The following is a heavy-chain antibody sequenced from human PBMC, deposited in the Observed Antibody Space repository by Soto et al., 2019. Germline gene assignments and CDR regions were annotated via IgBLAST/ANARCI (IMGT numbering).Heavy chain of an antibody. CDR2: FDPEDGET. CDR3: ATDPRGAYYYDSSGYYHFDY. CDR1: GYTLTELS. J-gene: IGHJ4*02. D-gene: IGHD3-22*01. Sequence: ASVKFSCKVSGYTLTELSMHWVRQAPGKGLERMGGFDPEDGETIYAQKLQGRVTMNEDTSTDTAYMELSSLRSEDTAVYYCATDPRGAYYYDSSGYYHFDYWGQGTLVTVSS. V-gene: IGHV1-24*01.